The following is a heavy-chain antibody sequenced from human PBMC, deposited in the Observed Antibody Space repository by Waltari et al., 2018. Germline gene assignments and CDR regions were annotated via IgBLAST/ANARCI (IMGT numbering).Heavy chain of an antibody. Sequence: EVQLVESGGGLVQPGGSLRLSCAASGFTFSSYAMSWVRRAPGKGLEWVSAISGSGGSTYSADSVKGRFTISRDNTKNTLYLQMNSLRAEDTAVYYCANLYGSGSYYSNQWGQGTLVTVSS. CDR1: GFTFSSYA. CDR2: ISGSGGST. CDR3: ANLYGSGSYYSNQ. J-gene: IGHJ4*02. D-gene: IGHD3-10*01. V-gene: IGHV3-23*04.